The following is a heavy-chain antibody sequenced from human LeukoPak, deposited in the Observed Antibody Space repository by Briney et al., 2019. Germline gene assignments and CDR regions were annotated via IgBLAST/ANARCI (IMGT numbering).Heavy chain of an antibody. D-gene: IGHD3-16*02. Sequence: AASVKVSCKVSGYTLTELSMHWVRQAPGKGLEWMGGFDPEDGETIYAQKFQGRVTITADKSTSTAYMELSSLRSEDTAVYYCAREEVIVAVRRPGYYYMDVWGKGTTVTVSS. CDR2: FDPEDGET. CDR1: GYTLTELS. V-gene: IGHV1-24*01. J-gene: IGHJ6*03. CDR3: AREEVIVAVRRPGYYYMDV.